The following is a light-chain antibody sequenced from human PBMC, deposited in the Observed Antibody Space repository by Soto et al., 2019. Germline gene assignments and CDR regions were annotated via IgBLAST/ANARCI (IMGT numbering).Light chain of an antibody. CDR3: MQALQIPWT. CDR1: QSLLHNDGYNF. Sequence: DIVMTQSPLSLPVTPGEPASISCRSSQSLLHNDGYNFLGWYLQKPGQSPQLLIYLGSNRASGVSDRFSGSGSGTEFTLKISRVEAEDVGVYYCMQALQIPWTFGQGTKVEIK. CDR2: LGS. J-gene: IGKJ1*01. V-gene: IGKV2-28*01.